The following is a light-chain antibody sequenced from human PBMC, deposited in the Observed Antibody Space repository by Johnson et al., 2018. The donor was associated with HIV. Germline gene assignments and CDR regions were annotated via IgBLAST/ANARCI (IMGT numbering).Light chain of an antibody. CDR1: SSNIGNNY. V-gene: IGLV1-51*02. J-gene: IGLJ1*01. CDR3: GTWHSSLSTGGV. Sequence: QSVLTQPPSVSAAPGQKVTISCSGSSSNIGNNYVSWYQQLPGTAPKLLIYENNKRPSGIPDRFSGSKSGMSATLAITGLQTGDEADYYCGTWHSSLSTGGVFGSGTKVTVL. CDR2: ENN.